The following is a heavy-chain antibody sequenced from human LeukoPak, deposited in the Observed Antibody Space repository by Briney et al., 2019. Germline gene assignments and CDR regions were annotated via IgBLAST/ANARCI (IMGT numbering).Heavy chain of an antibody. CDR1: GFTFSDCA. CDR3: VKDTSGVVVFGC. CDR2: ISTNGRST. Sequence: GGSLRLSCSASGFTFSDCAMHWVRQAPGKGLEYVSAISTNGRSTYYADSVKGRFTISRDNSKNTLHLQMSSLRDEDTAVYYCVKDTSGVVVFGCWGQGTLVTVSS. J-gene: IGHJ4*02. V-gene: IGHV3-64D*09. D-gene: IGHD2-21*01.